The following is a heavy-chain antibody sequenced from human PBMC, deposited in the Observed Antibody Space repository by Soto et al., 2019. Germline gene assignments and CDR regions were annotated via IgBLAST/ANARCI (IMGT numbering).Heavy chain of an antibody. J-gene: IGHJ4*02. CDR1: GYTFTSYG. CDR2: ISAYNGNT. CDR3: ASRSLQQWLYFDY. Sequence: GESLKISCKGSGYTFTSYGISWVRQAPGQGLEWMGWISAYNGNTNYAQKLQGRVTMTTDTSTSTAYMELRSLRSDDTAVYYCASRSLQQWLYFDYWGQGTLVTVSS. D-gene: IGHD6-19*01. V-gene: IGHV1-18*01.